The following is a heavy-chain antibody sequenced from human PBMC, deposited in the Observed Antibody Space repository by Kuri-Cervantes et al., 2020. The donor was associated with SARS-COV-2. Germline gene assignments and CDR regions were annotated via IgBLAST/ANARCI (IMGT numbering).Heavy chain of an antibody. CDR3: ARLYSPGTVTDGVDYYFDY. CDR1: GYTFTSYA. J-gene: IGHJ4*02. D-gene: IGHD4-11*01. CDR2: INAGNGNT. V-gene: IGHV1-3*01. Sequence: ASVKVSCKASGYTFTSYAMHWVRQAPGQRLEWMGWINAGNGNTKYSQKFQGRVTITRDTSTSTAYMELRSLRSDDTAVYYCARLYSPGTVTDGVDYYFDYWGQGTLVTVSS.